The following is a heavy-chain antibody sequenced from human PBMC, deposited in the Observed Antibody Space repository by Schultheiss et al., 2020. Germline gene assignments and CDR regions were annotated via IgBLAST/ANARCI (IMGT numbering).Heavy chain of an antibody. J-gene: IGHJ4*02. CDR1: GFTFSSYS. Sequence: GGSLRLSCAASGFTFSSYSMNWVRQAPGKGLEWVSYISSSSSTIYYADSVKGRFTISRDNAKNSLYLQMNSLRDEDTAVYYCARDRRLIAAAGIDEFDYWGQGTLVTVSS. V-gene: IGHV3-48*02. D-gene: IGHD6-13*01. CDR3: ARDRRLIAAAGIDEFDY. CDR2: ISSSSSTI.